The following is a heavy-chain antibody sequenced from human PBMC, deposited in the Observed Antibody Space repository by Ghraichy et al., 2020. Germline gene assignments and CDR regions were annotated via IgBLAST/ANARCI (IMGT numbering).Heavy chain of an antibody. V-gene: IGHV4-61*01. CDR2: IYYSGST. Sequence: LTCTVSGGSVSSGSYYWSWIRQPPGKGLEWIGYIYYSGSTNYNPSLKSRVTISVDTSKNQFSLKLSSVTAADTAVYYCARGWTRVWFGEFNNWFDPWGQGTLVTVSS. CDR1: GGSVSSGSYY. D-gene: IGHD3-10*01. CDR3: ARGWTRVWFGEFNNWFDP. J-gene: IGHJ5*02.